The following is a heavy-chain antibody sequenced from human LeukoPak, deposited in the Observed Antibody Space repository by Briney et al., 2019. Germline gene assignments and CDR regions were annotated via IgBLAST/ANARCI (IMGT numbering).Heavy chain of an antibody. CDR3: AKVSGGGLYYDGMDV. Sequence: GGSLRLSCAASGLTFSSYAMSWVRQAPGKGLEWVSSTSGSGESIYYADSVKGRFTISRDNSKNALYLQMHSLRAEDTAVYYCAKVSGGGLYYDGMDVWGQGTTVTVSS. D-gene: IGHD1-14*01. J-gene: IGHJ6*02. CDR1: GLTFSSYA. V-gene: IGHV3-23*01. CDR2: TSGSGESI.